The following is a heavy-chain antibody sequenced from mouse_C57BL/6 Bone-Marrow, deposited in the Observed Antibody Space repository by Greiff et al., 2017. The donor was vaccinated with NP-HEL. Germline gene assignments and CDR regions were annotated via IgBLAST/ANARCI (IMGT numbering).Heavy chain of an antibody. D-gene: IGHD2-3*01. Sequence: QVQLQQPGAELVKPGASVKMSCKASGYTFTSYWITWVKQRPGQGLEWIGDIYPGSGSTNYNEKFKSKATLTVDTSSSKAYMQLSSLTSEDSAVYYCAIDGYPYYYAMDYWGQGTSVTVSS. CDR2: IYPGSGST. CDR3: AIDGYPYYYAMDY. CDR1: GYTFTSYW. J-gene: IGHJ4*01. V-gene: IGHV1-55*01.